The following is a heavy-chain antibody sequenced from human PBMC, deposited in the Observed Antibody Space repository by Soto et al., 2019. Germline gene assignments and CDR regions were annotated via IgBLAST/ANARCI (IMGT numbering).Heavy chain of an antibody. CDR2: GYSTGTT. CDR3: ARVSKLVAPKDGKRAYCSAMHV. CDR1: GDSVSSSDFY. Sequence: QVLLRESGPGLVKPSETLALTCAVSGDSVSSSDFYWTWFRQPPGKPLEWIGYGYSTGTTNYSPSLKSRVNMSVDTSENQFSLKVRSGTAADAAVYFCARVSKLVAPKDGKRAYCSAMHVWGHGTTVTVS. J-gene: IGHJ6*02. V-gene: IGHV4-61*08. D-gene: IGHD6-6*01.